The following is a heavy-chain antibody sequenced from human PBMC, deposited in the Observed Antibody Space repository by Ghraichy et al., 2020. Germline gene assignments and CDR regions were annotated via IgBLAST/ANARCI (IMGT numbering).Heavy chain of an antibody. CDR1: GGSLSSSSYY. Sequence: SETLSLTCTVSGGSLSSSSYYWGWIRQPPGKGLEWIGSIYYSGSTYHNPSLKSRVTISVDTSKKQISLKLSSVTAADTAVYYCARQIRVESGIYYGRYFDLGVRGTLVSVSS. CDR3: ARQIRVESGIYYGRYFDL. CDR2: IYYSGST. D-gene: IGHD1-26*01. J-gene: IGHJ2*01. V-gene: IGHV4-39*01.